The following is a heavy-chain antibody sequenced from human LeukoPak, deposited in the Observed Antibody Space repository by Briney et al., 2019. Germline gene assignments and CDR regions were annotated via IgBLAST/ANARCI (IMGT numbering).Heavy chain of an antibody. CDR1: GGSISSYY. J-gene: IGHJ3*02. D-gene: IGHD3-22*01. Sequence: SETLSLTCTVSGGSISSYYWNWIRQPAGKGLGWIGRIYTSGSTIYYPSLKSRVTMPVDTSKNQFSLKLNSVTAADTAVYYCARGTFDSSGKNAFDIWGQGTMVTVSS. CDR3: ARGTFDSSGKNAFDI. CDR2: IYTSGST. V-gene: IGHV4-4*07.